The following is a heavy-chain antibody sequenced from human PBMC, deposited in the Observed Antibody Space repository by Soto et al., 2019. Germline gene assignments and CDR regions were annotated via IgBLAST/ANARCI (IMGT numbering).Heavy chain of an antibody. J-gene: IGHJ4*02. V-gene: IGHV4-4*02. CDR2: VYHSGST. CDR1: GGSSSSSNW. D-gene: IGHD6-19*01. CDR3: AREAAVAGPHFAY. Sequence: QVQLQESGPGLVKPSGTLSLTCAVSGGSSSSSNWWSWVRQPPGKGLEWIGEVYHSGSTNYNPSPKRRATKSVDKSKHQFPLKLSSMTAADTAVFYCAREAAVAGPHFAYRGQGTMVTVSS.